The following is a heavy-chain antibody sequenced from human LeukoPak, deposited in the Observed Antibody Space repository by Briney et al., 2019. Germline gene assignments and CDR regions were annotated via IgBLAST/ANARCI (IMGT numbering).Heavy chain of an antibody. CDR2: LHSDGRFT. CDR3: TRDTFGGDDF. V-gene: IGHV3-74*01. CDR1: GFTFDYYA. Sequence: GRSLRLSCAASGFTFDYYALHWVRQAPGKGLVWVSRLHSDGRFTSYADSVKRRFTISRDNAKHTLYLQMNSLRAEDTAVYYCTRDTFGGDDFWGQGTLVTVSS. D-gene: IGHD3-16*01. J-gene: IGHJ4*02.